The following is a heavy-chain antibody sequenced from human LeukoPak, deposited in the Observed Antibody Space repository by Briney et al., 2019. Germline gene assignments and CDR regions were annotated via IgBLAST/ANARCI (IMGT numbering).Heavy chain of an antibody. D-gene: IGHD3-9*01. CDR2: ISGSGGST. Sequence: GGSLRLSCAASGFTFSSYAMSLVRQAPGKGLEWVSAISGSGGSTYYADSVKGRFTISRDNSKNTLYLQMNSLRAEDTAVYYCAKDTPYYDILTGYYRDWGQGTLVTVSS. CDR1: GFTFSSYA. CDR3: AKDTPYYDILTGYYRD. J-gene: IGHJ4*02. V-gene: IGHV3-23*01.